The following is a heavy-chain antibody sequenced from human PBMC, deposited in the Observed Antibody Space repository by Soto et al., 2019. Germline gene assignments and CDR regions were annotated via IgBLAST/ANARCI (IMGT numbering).Heavy chain of an antibody. CDR2: INTDGSIT. CDR1: GFTFSSYS. J-gene: IGHJ4*02. CDR3: ARDTDGLHY. Sequence: GGSLRLSCAASGFTFSSYSMNWVRQAPGKGLEWVSRINTDGSITDYADSVKGRFTVSRDNPKNTLYLQMNSLRAEDTAVYYCARDTDGLHYWGQGTLVTVSS. V-gene: IGHV3-74*01.